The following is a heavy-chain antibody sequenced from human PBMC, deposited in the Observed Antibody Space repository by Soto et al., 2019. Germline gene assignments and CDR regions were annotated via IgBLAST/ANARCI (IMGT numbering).Heavy chain of an antibody. J-gene: IGHJ3*02. CDR1: GGSNSRHY. D-gene: IGHD2-21*02. Sequence: SETLSLTCTVTGGSNSRHYWSWIRQPPGEGLEWIGYINYSGSSNYNPSLQSRVTISVDTSKNQVSLKLASVTAADTAVYYCARTVSDNDALDIWGQGTVVTVSS. CDR2: INYSGSS. V-gene: IGHV4-59*11. CDR3: ARTVSDNDALDI.